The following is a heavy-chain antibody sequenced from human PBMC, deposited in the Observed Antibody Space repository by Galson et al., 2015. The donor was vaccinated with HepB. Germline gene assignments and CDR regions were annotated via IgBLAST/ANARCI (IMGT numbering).Heavy chain of an antibody. CDR1: GFTFSNYW. D-gene: IGHD6-25*01. CDR2: INSDGSST. CDR3: ARSGLGLKGGFDI. V-gene: IGHV3-74*01. Sequence: SLRLSCAASGFTFSNYWMHWVRQAPGKGLVWVSRINSDGSSTIYADSVKGRFTISRDNAKNTLYLQMNSLRAEDTAVYYCARSGLGLKGGFDIWGQGTMVTVSS. J-gene: IGHJ3*02.